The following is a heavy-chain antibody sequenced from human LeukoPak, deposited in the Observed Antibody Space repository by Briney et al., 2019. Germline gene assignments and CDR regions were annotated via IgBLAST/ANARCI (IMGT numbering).Heavy chain of an antibody. J-gene: IGHJ4*02. V-gene: IGHV3-9*01. CDR1: GFTFDDYA. Sequence: AGGSLRLSCAASGFTFDDYAMHWVRQAPEKGLEWVSGISWNSGNIGYADSVKGRFTISRDNAKNSLYLQMNSLRAEDTALYYCAKVKAAVAGTFDYWGQGTLVTVSS. D-gene: IGHD6-19*01. CDR2: ISWNSGNI. CDR3: AKVKAAVAGTFDY.